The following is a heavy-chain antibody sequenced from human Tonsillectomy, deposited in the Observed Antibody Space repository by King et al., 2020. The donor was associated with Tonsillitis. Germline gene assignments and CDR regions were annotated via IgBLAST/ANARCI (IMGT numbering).Heavy chain of an antibody. V-gene: IGHV3-74*01. CDR1: GFTFSSYW. J-gene: IGHJ3*02. D-gene: IGHD2-2*02. Sequence: VQLVESGGGLVQPGGSLRLSCAASGFTFSSYWMHWVRQAPGKGLVWVSRINSDGSSTSYADSVKGRFTISRDNAKNTLYLQMNSLRAEDTAVYYCARDHPYCSSTSCYTGDDAFDIWGQGKMVTVSS. CDR2: INSDGSST. CDR3: ARDHPYCSSTSCYTGDDAFDI.